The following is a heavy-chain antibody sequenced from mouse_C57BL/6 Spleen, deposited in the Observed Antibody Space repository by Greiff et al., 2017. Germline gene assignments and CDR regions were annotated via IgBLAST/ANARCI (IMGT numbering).Heavy chain of an antibody. D-gene: IGHD2-3*01. CDR3: AREGGYYGGYAMDY. CDR2: ISYDGSN. Sequence: ESGPGLVKPSQSLSLTCSVTGYSITSGYYWNWIRQFPGNKLEWMGYISYDGSNNYNPSLKNRISITRDTSKNQFFLKLNSVTTEDTATYYCAREGGYYGGYAMDYWGQGTSVTVSS. J-gene: IGHJ4*01. CDR1: GYSITSGYY. V-gene: IGHV3-6*01.